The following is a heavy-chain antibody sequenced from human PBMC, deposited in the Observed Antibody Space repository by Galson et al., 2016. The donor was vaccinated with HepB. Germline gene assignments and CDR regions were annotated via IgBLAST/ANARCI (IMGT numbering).Heavy chain of an antibody. V-gene: IGHV1-18*04. D-gene: IGHD2-21*02. J-gene: IGHJ3*02. CDR3: ARHLHIVVVTDDAFDI. CDR1: GYIFTSYG. Sequence: SVKVSCKASGYIFTSYGISWVRQAPGQGLEWMGWISADNGNTNYAQKLQGRVTMTTDTSTNTAYMELRSLRSDDTAVYYCARHLHIVVVTDDAFDIWGQGTMVTVSS. CDR2: ISADNGNT.